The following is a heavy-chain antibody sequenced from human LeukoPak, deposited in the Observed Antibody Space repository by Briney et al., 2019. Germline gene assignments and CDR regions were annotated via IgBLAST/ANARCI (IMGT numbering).Heavy chain of an antibody. CDR1: GGSISSYY. V-gene: IGHV4-59*01. CDR3: ARGVWPSAYYYYGMDV. Sequence: SETLSLTCTVSGGSISSYYWTWLRQPPGKGLECIGYIYHSGSTNYDPSLKTRVTISVDTSKNQFSLKLGYVTAADTAVYYCARGVWPSAYYYYGMDVWGQGTTVTVSS. D-gene: IGHD3-16*01. CDR2: IYHSGST. J-gene: IGHJ6*02.